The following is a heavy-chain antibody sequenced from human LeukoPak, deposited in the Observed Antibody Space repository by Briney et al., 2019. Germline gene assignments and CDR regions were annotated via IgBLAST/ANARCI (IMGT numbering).Heavy chain of an antibody. J-gene: IGHJ6*02. CDR3: AKNRGSGNYYYYYYYGMDV. CDR2: ISGSGGST. Sequence: PGGSLRLSCAASGFTVSNNYMSWVRQAPGKGLEWVSAISGSGGSTYYADSVKGRFTISRDNSKNTLYLQMNSLRAEDTAVYYCAKNRGSGNYYYYYYYGMDVWGQGTTVTVSS. CDR1: GFTVSNNY. V-gene: IGHV3-23*01. D-gene: IGHD3-10*01.